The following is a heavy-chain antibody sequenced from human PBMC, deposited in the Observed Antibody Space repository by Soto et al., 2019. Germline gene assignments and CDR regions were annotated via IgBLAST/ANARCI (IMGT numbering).Heavy chain of an antibody. CDR2: ISGSGVST. CDR1: GFTFSSYA. V-gene: IGHV3-23*01. Sequence: EGQLLESGGGLVQPGGSLRLSCAASGFTFSSYAMSWVRQAPGKGLEWVSAISGSGVSTFYADSVKGRFTISRDNSKNSMYLQMSSLRAEDTSVYYCAAPGGAAAGAIDYWGQGTLVTVSS. J-gene: IGHJ4*02. D-gene: IGHD6-13*01. CDR3: AAPGGAAAGAIDY.